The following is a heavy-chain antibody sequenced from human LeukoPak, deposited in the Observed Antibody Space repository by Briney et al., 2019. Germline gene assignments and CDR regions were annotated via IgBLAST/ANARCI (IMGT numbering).Heavy chain of an antibody. D-gene: IGHD2-2*01. V-gene: IGHV1-18*01. CDR2: ISGHNGDT. Sequence: ASVKVSCKASGYTFTSYGLSWVRQVPGQGLEWLGWISGHNGDTNYAQKLQGRLIVTTDTSTSTAYMELGSLRSDDTAMYYCARIAYCSSTSCSDAFDMWGQGTMVTVSS. J-gene: IGHJ3*02. CDR3: ARIAYCSSTSCSDAFDM. CDR1: GYTFTSYG.